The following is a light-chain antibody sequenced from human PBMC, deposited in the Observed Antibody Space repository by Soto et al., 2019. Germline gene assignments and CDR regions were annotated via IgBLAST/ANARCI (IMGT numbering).Light chain of an antibody. V-gene: IGLV2-14*01. CDR1: SSDVGAYNY. J-gene: IGLJ1*01. CDR2: EVS. Sequence: QSALTQPASVSGSPGQSVTISCTGTSSDVGAYNYVSWYQQHPGKAPKLMIYEVSNRPSGVSNRFSGSKSGNTASLTISGLQAEDEADYYCDSYIGSSTRFVFGTGTKLTVL. CDR3: DSYIGSSTRFV.